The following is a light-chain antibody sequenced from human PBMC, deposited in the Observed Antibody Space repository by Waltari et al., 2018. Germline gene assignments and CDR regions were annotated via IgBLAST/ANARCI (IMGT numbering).Light chain of an antibody. Sequence: QSALPQPPPVSVSPGQSITISCHGTTSDIGGYNYVSCYQQHPGKAPKLMIYDVSKRPSGVSNRFSGSKSGNTASLTISGLQAEDEADYYCSSYTSSSTYVFGTGTKVTVL. V-gene: IGLV2-14*01. J-gene: IGLJ1*01. CDR1: TSDIGGYNY. CDR3: SSYTSSSTYV. CDR2: DVS.